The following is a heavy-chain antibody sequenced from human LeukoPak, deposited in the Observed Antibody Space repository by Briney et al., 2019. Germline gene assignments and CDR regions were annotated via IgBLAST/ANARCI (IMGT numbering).Heavy chain of an antibody. Sequence: GGSLRLSCAASGFTFSSYHMNWVRQAPGKGLEWVSSISSSSSYIYYADSVKGRFTISRDNAKNSLYLQMNSLRAEDTAVYYCARDSSGWPKYYFDYWGQGTLVTVSS. V-gene: IGHV3-21*01. D-gene: IGHD6-19*01. CDR1: GFTFSSYH. CDR2: ISSSSSYI. CDR3: ARDSSGWPKYYFDY. J-gene: IGHJ4*02.